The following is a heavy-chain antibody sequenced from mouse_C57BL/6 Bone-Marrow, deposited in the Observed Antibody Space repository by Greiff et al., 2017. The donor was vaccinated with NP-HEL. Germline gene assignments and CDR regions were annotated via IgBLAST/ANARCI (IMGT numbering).Heavy chain of an antibody. CDR3: ARRTYYGSSHWYFDV. D-gene: IGHD1-1*01. CDR2: IYPRDGST. CDR1: GYTFTDHT. V-gene: IGHV1-78*01. J-gene: IGHJ1*03. Sequence: VKLMESDAELVKPGASVKISCKVSGYTFTDHTIHWMKQRPEQGLEWIGYIYPRDGSTKYNEKFKGKATLTADKSSSTAYMQLNSLTSEDSAVYFCARRTYYGSSHWYFDVWGTGTTVTVSS.